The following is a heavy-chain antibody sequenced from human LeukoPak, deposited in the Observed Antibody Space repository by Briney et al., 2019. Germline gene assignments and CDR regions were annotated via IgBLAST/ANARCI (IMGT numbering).Heavy chain of an antibody. CDR3: ARDLGIAAAGLVDY. D-gene: IGHD6-13*01. J-gene: IGHJ4*02. CDR1: GGSISSSSYY. CDR2: IYYSGST. Sequence: SETLSLTCTVSGGSISSSSYYWGWIRQPPGKGLEWIGSIYYSGSTYYNPSLKSRVTISVDTSKNQFSLKLSSVTAADTAVYYCARDLGIAAAGLVDYWGQGTLVTVSS. V-gene: IGHV4-39*07.